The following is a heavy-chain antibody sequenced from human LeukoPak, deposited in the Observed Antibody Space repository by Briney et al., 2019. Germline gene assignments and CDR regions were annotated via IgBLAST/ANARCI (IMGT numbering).Heavy chain of an antibody. CDR1: GGSISSYY. D-gene: IGHD3-3*01. V-gene: IGHV4-4*09. J-gene: IGHJ6*03. CDR2: IYTSGST. Sequence: SETLSLTCTVSGGSISSYYWSWIRQPPGMGLEWIGYIYTSGSTNYNPSLKGRVTISVDTSKNQFSLKLSSVTAADTAVYYCARASYYDPPRAYYYYMDVWGKGTTVTVSS. CDR3: ARASYYDPPRAYYYYMDV.